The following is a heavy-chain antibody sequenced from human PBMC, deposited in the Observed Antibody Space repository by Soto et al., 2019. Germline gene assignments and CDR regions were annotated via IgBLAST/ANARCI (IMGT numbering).Heavy chain of an antibody. CDR2: IYYSGST. CDR1: GGSISSGGYY. Sequence: SETLSLTCTVSGGSISSGGYYWSWIRQHPGKGLEWIGYIYYSGSTYYNPSLKSRVTISVDTSKNQFSLKLSSVTAADTAVYYCARDKWDYGDYNSGHNWFDPWGQGTLVTVSS. V-gene: IGHV4-31*03. D-gene: IGHD4-17*01. CDR3: ARDKWDYGDYNSGHNWFDP. J-gene: IGHJ5*02.